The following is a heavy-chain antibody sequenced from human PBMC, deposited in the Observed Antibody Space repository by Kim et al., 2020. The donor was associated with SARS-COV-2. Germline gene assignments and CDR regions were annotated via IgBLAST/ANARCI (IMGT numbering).Heavy chain of an antibody. V-gene: IGHV4-59*01. D-gene: IGHD3-3*01. CDR3: ARASITIFGVDY. J-gene: IGHJ4*02. Sequence: NTNPSLKSRVTISVDTSKNQFSLKLSSVTAADTAVYYCARASITIFGVDYWGQGTLVTVSS.